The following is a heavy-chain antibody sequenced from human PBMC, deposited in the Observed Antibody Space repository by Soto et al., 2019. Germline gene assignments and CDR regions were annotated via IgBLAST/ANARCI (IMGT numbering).Heavy chain of an antibody. CDR3: ARHYSAMGV. V-gene: IGHV3-53*02. CDR1: GFTVSSDS. Sequence: EVQLVETGEDLIQPGGSLRLSCAASGFTVSSDSMTWVRQAPGKGLEWISIIYSDNNTDYADSVKGRFSIFRDTSKNIFYLQMNSLRAEDTAEYYCARHYSAMGVWGQGTTVTVSS. CDR2: IYSDNNT. J-gene: IGHJ6*01.